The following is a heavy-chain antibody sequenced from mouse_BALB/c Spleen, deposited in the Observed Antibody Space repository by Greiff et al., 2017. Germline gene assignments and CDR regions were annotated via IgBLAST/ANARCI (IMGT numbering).Heavy chain of an antibody. J-gene: IGHJ3*01. CDR1: GYTFTSYW. Sequence: VQLQQSGAELAKPGASVKMSCKASGYTFTSYWMHWVNQRPGQGLEWIGYINPSTGYTEYNQKFKDKATLTADKSSSTAYMQLSSLTSEDSAVYYCARGYGSSYFAYWGQGTLVTVSA. D-gene: IGHD1-1*01. CDR2: INPSTGYT. V-gene: IGHV1-7*01. CDR3: ARGYGSSYFAY.